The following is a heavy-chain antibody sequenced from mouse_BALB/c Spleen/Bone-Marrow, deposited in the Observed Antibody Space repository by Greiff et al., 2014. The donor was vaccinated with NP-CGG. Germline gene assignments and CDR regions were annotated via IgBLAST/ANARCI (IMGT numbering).Heavy chain of an antibody. CDR2: IWAGGST. CDR1: GFSLTSYG. V-gene: IGHV2-9*02. CDR3: ARDPIYYDYDWYFDV. J-gene: IGHJ1*01. Sequence: VNLVESGPGLAAPSQSLSITCTVSGFSLTSYGVHWVRQPPGKGLEWLGVIWAGGSTNYNSALMSRLSISKDNSKSQVFLKMNSLQTDDTAMYYCARDPIYYDYDWYFDVWGAGTTVTVSS. D-gene: IGHD2-4*01.